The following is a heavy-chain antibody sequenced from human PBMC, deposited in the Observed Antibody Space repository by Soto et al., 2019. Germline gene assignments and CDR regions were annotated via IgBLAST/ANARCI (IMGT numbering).Heavy chain of an antibody. J-gene: IGHJ4*02. CDR1: GFTFSSYG. CDR3: ARGFGRGWLRPCGY. D-gene: IGHD5-12*01. V-gene: IGHV3-30*03. Sequence: QVQLVESGGGVVQPGRSLRLSCAASGFTFSSYGMHWVRQAPGKGLEWVAVISYDGSNKYYADSVKGRFTISRDNSKNTLYLQMNRLRAEDTAVYYCARGFGRGWLRPCGYWGQGTLVTVSS. CDR2: ISYDGSNK.